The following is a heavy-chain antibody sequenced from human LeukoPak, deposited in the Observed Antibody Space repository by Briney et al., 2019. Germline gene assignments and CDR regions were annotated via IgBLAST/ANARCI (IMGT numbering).Heavy chain of an antibody. CDR1: GYTSTSYG. D-gene: IGHD4-11*01. V-gene: IGHV1-18*01. J-gene: IGHJ4*02. CDR2: ISAYNGNT. Sequence: ASVKVSCKASGYTSTSYGISWVRQAPGQGLEWMGWISAYNGNTNYAQKLQGRVTMTTDTSTSTAYMELRSLRSDDTAVYYCARDAVMTTVTTDVYFDYWGQGTLVTVSS. CDR3: ARDAVMTTVTTDVYFDY.